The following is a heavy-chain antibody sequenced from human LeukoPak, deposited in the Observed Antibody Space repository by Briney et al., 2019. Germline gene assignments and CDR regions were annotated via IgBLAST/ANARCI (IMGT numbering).Heavy chain of an antibody. D-gene: IGHD2-15*01. CDR1: GYSFTSYW. Sequence: GESLKISCKGSGYSFTSYWIGWVRQMPGKGLEWMGIIYPGDSDTRYSPSFQGQVTISADKSISTAYLQWSSLKASDTAMYYCATRSDRYCSGGSCYSGCNWFDPLGQGTLVTVSS. J-gene: IGHJ5*02. CDR3: ATRSDRYCSGGSCYSGCNWFDP. CDR2: IYPGDSDT. V-gene: IGHV5-51*01.